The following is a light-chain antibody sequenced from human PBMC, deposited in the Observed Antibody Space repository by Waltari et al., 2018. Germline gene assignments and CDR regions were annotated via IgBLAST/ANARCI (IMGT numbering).Light chain of an antibody. CDR2: AAS. J-gene: IGKJ3*01. V-gene: IGKV1-39*01. CDR1: QSINTY. CDR3: QQGHSPPFT. Sequence: DIQMTQSPSSLSASVVYSVTITCRASQSINTYLNWYQHKPGKAPDLLIYAASSLQSGGPSAFSGSGSGTDFTLTISSLQPEDFATYFCQQGHSPPFTFGPGTKVDIK.